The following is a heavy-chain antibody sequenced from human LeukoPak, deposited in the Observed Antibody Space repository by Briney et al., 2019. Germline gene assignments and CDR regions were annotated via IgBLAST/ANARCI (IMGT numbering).Heavy chain of an antibody. CDR3: AGHHPRNTVDF. D-gene: IGHD2/OR15-2a*01. CDR1: GGSISSYY. CDR2: ISDIGSI. J-gene: IGHJ4*02. V-gene: IGHV4-59*08. Sequence: SETLSLICTVSGGSISSYYWSWIRQPPGKGLEWIAYISDIGSINYNPSPKSRVTISLDTSKNQFSLKLSSVTAADTAVYYCAGHHPRNTVDFWGQGTLVTVSS.